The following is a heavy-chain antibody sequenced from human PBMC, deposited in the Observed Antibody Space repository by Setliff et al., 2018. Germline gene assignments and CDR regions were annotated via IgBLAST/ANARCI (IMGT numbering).Heavy chain of an antibody. CDR2: IDWDDDK. V-gene: IGHV2-70*11. Sequence: GSGPTLVNPTQTLTLTCTFSGFSLSTSGMCVSWIRQPPGKALEWLARIDWDDDKYYSTSLKTRLTISKDTSKNQVVLTMTNMDPVDTATYYCARLTGTDYYYYYMDVWGKGTTVTRLL. D-gene: IGHD1-7*01. J-gene: IGHJ6*03. CDR3: ARLTGTDYYYYYMDV. CDR1: GFSLSTSGMC.